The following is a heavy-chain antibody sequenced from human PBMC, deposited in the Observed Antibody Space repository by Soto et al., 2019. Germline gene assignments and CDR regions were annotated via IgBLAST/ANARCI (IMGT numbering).Heavy chain of an antibody. CDR3: AREGAASHTYYYGTDV. J-gene: IGHJ6*02. Sequence: SETLSLTCTVSGGSISSGDSYWSWIRQPPGKGLEWIGYIYYDGSTYYNPSLKSRVTISVDTSKNQFSLKLNSMTAADTAVYYCAREGAASHTYYYGTDVWGQGTTVTAP. CDR2: IYYDGST. D-gene: IGHD3-16*01. V-gene: IGHV4-30-4*01. CDR1: GGSISSGDSY.